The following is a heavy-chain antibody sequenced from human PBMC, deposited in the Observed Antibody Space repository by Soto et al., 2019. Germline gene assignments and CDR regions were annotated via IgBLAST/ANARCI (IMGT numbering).Heavy chain of an antibody. CDR2: IWYDGSNK. CDR1: GFTFSSYG. V-gene: IGHV3-33*01. D-gene: IGHD1-1*01. J-gene: IGHJ3*02. CDR3: ASGPSGAFDI. Sequence: QVQLVESGGGVVQPGRSLRLSCAASGFTFSSYGMHWVRQAPGKGLEWVAVIWYDGSNKYYADSVKGRFTISRDNSKNTLYLQMNSLRAEDTGVYYCASGPSGAFDIWGQGTMVTVSS.